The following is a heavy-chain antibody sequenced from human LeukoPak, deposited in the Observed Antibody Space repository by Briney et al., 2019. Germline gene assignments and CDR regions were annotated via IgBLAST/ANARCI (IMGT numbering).Heavy chain of an antibody. CDR1: GFTFNNYA. V-gene: IGHV3-23*01. D-gene: IGHD1-26*01. CDR2: ISGSGDTT. Sequence: GGSLRLSCAASGFTFNNYAMSWVRQAPGKGLEWVSAISGSGDTTYYAYSVKGRFTISRDNSKNTLYLQMNSLGAEDTAVYYCAKGRKWELPLDYWGQGKLVTVSS. J-gene: IGHJ4*02. CDR3: AKGRKWELPLDY.